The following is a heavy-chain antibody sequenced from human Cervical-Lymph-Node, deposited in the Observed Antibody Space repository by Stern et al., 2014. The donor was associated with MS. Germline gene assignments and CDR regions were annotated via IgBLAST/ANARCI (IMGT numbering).Heavy chain of an antibody. V-gene: IGHV1-69*06. D-gene: IGHD5-12*01. Sequence: MQLVQSGAEVKKPGASVKVSCKTSGDTFRNYAISWVRQAPGPGLEWMGGIIPIFGTTNYAQEFQGRVTLTADTSTTTAYMELSSLRYGDTAVYFCARPWGIVATTGTHYYYYGMDVWGQGTTVTVAS. CDR3: ARPWGIVATTGTHYYYYGMDV. CDR1: GDTFRNYA. J-gene: IGHJ6*02. CDR2: IIPIFGTT.